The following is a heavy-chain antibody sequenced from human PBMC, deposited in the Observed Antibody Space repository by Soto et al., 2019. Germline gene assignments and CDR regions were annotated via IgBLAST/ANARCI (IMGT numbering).Heavy chain of an antibody. V-gene: IGHV3-21*01. CDR2: ISSSSSYI. CDR3: ARDHDSSGWYSPWYFDL. J-gene: IGHJ2*01. D-gene: IGHD6-19*01. CDR1: GFTFSSYS. Sequence: EVQLVESGGGLVKPGGSLRLSCAASGFTFSSYSMNWVRQAPGKGLEWVSSISSSSSYIYYADSVKGRFTISRDNAKNSLYLQMNSLRAEDTAVYYCARDHDSSGWYSPWYFDLWGRGTPVTVSS.